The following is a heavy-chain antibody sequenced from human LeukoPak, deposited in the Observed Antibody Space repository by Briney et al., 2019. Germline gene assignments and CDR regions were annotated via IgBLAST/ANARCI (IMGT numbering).Heavy chain of an antibody. CDR1: GGSISSSSHY. CDR2: MYYSGNT. V-gene: IGHV4-39*07. Sequence: SETLSLTCTVSGGSISSSSHYWGWIRQPPGKGLEWIGSMYYSGNTYYHPSLKSRVAISVDTSNSQFSLQLSSGTAADTAVYYCARTSDYSDSSGYYFPNWFDPWGQGTLVTVSS. CDR3: ARTSDYSDSSGYYFPNWFDP. D-gene: IGHD3-22*01. J-gene: IGHJ5*02.